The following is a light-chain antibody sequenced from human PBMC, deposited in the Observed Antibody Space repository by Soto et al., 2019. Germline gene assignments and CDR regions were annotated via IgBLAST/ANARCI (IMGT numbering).Light chain of an antibody. CDR3: SSHAGSNAFYV. CDR2: EVT. Sequence: QSALTQPASVSGSPGQSITISCTGTSSDIGAYDYVSWYQQYPGRVPKLTIHEVTNRPSGVSDRFSGSKSGNTASLTISGLQTEDEADYYCSSHAGSNAFYVFGTGTKVTVL. J-gene: IGLJ1*01. V-gene: IGLV2-14*01. CDR1: SSDIGAYDY.